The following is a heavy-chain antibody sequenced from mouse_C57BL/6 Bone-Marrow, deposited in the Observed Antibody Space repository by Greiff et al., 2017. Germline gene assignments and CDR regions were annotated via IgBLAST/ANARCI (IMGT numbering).Heavy chain of an antibody. CDR1: GYTFTSYW. Sequence: QVQLKQPGAELVRPGSSVKLSCKASGYTFTSYWMHWVKQRPIQGLEWIGNIDPSDSETHYNQKFKDKATLTLDKSSSTTYMQLSSLKSEDSAVYYCARAVLGRNWYFDVWGTGTTVTVSS. CDR3: ARAVLGRNWYFDV. D-gene: IGHD6-1*01. J-gene: IGHJ1*03. V-gene: IGHV1-52*01. CDR2: IDPSDSET.